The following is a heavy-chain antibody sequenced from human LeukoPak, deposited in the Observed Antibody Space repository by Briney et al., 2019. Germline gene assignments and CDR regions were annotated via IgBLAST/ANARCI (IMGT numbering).Heavy chain of an antibody. Sequence: SETLSLTCAVYGGSFSGYCWSWIRQPPGKGLEWIGEINHSGSTNYNPSLKSRVTISVDTSKNQFSLNLRSVTAADTAVYYCARGRGYCSGGSCINWIDPWGQGTLVTV. J-gene: IGHJ5*02. D-gene: IGHD2-15*01. CDR2: INHSGST. CDR1: GGSFSGYC. V-gene: IGHV4-34*01. CDR3: ARGRGYCSGGSCINWIDP.